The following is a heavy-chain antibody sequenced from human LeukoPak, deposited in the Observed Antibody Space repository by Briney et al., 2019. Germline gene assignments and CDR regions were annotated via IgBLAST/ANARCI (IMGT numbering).Heavy chain of an antibody. V-gene: IGHV3-53*01. CDR2: IYSGGST. Sequence: GSLRLSCAASGFTVSNNYMSWVRQAPGKGLEWVSLIYSGGSTDYADSVKGRFTISRDNSKNTLYLQMNSLRAEDTAVYYCARGGDIVGTSRSAFDIWGQGTMVTVSS. J-gene: IGHJ3*02. CDR3: ARGGDIVGTSRSAFDI. D-gene: IGHD1-26*01. CDR1: GFTVSNNY.